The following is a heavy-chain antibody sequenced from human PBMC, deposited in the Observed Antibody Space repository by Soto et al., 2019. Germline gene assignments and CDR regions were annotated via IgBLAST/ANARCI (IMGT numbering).Heavy chain of an antibody. V-gene: IGHV4-34*01. D-gene: IGHD2-21*01. Sequence: PSETLSLTCVVSGGSLSDYFWSWIRQPPGMALEWIGEINHLGSINYNPSLKSRVTMSVDTSKNQFSLTLNSVTAADTATYYCARGGISHWASFYYMDVLYIEATVTVSS. J-gene: IGHJ6*03. CDR3: ARGGISHWASFYYMDV. CDR1: GGSLSDYF. CDR2: INHLGSI.